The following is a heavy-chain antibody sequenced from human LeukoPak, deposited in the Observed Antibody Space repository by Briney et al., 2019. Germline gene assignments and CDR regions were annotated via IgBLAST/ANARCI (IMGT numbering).Heavy chain of an antibody. Sequence: ASVKVSCKASGYTFTGYYMHWVRQAPGQGLEWMGWINPNSGGTNYAQKFQGRVTMTRNTSISTAYMELSSLRSEDTAVYYCARVPPRYSSGFRPFDYWGQGTLVTVSS. CDR2: INPNSGGT. V-gene: IGHV1-2*02. CDR1: GYTFTGYY. CDR3: ARVPPRYSSGFRPFDY. J-gene: IGHJ4*02. D-gene: IGHD6-19*01.